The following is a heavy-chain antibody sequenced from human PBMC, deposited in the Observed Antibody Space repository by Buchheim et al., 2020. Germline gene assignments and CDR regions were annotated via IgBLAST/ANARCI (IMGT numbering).Heavy chain of an antibody. J-gene: IGHJ4*02. CDR2: IIPNGGAT. CDR3: ARVLSVTMMIVLGY. D-gene: IGHD3-22*01. Sequence: QVQLVQSGAEVKKSGASVKVSCKASGYTFTGYSLHWVRQAPGQGLEWMGRIIPNGGATNYAQKFQDRVTMTRDTSTSTAYMELSRLRTDDTAVYYCARVLSVTMMIVLGYWGQGTL. V-gene: IGHV1-2*06. CDR1: GYTFTGYS.